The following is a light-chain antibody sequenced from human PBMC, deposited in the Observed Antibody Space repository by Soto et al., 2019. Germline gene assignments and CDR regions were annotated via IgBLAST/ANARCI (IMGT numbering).Light chain of an antibody. CDR2: DAS. CDR1: QSVSSY. V-gene: IGKV3-11*01. CDR3: QQYTSFPYS. J-gene: IGKJ2*03. Sequence: EIVLTQSPATLSLSPGERATLSCRASQSVSSYLAWYQQKPGQAPRLLIYDASNRATGIPARFSGSGSGTEFTLTISSLQPDDFATYYCQQYTSFPYSFGQGTKVDIK.